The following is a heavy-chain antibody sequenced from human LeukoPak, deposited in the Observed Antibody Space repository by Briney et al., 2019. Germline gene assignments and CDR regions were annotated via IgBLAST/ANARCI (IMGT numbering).Heavy chain of an antibody. CDR3: AREWQGGIAAAGTRIEGDY. Sequence: PGGSLRLSCAVSGFSVSCYLMTWVRQAPGKGREWVANIKQDGSEKNYVDSVKCRFTICRDKDENSLFLQMNRLRVEDTAVYYCAREWQGGIAAAGTRIEGDYWGQGTLVAVSS. CDR2: IKQDGSEK. V-gene: IGHV3-7*01. J-gene: IGHJ4*02. D-gene: IGHD6-13*01. CDR1: GFSVSCYL.